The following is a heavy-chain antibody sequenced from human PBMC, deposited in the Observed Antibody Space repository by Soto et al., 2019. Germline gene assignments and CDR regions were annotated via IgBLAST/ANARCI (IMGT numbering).Heavy chain of an antibody. D-gene: IGHD2-2*01. J-gene: IGHJ4*02. CDR2: ISSSSSYI. Sequence: GGSLRLSCAASGFTFSSYSMNWVRQAPGKGLEWVSSISSSSSYIYYADSVKGRFTISRDNAKNSLYLQMNSLRAEDTAVYYCARDLRTCSSTSCSFFDYWGQGTLVTVSS. CDR1: GFTFSSYS. V-gene: IGHV3-21*01. CDR3: ARDLRTCSSTSCSFFDY.